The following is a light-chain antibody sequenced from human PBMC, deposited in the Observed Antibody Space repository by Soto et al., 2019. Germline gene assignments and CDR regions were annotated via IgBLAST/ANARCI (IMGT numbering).Light chain of an antibody. Sequence: QSVLTQPASVSGSPGQSITISCTGTSSDIGRYTYVSWFQRHPRKAPKLMIYEVNNRPSGVSDRFSGSQSGNTASLTISGLQAEDEADYYCASYSSTNTRVVFGGGTQLTVL. CDR2: EVN. V-gene: IGLV2-14*01. J-gene: IGLJ3*02. CDR1: SSDIGRYTY. CDR3: ASYSSTNTRVV.